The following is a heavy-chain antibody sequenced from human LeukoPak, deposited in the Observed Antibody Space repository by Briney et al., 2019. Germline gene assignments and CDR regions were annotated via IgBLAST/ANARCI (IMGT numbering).Heavy chain of an antibody. D-gene: IGHD2-2*01. CDR3: TNKGSSTSNFDY. Sequence: ASVKVSCKASGYTFTSYYMHWVRQAPGQGLEWMGIINPSGGSTSYAQKFQGRVTMTRDMSTSTVYMELSSLRSEDTAVYYCTNKGSSTSNFDYWGQGTLVTVSS. J-gene: IGHJ4*02. CDR1: GYTFTSYY. V-gene: IGHV1-46*03. CDR2: INPSGGST.